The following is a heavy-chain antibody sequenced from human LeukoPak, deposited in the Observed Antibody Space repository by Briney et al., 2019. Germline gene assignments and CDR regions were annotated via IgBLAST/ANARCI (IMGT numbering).Heavy chain of an antibody. V-gene: IGHV3-7*03. Sequence: GRSLRLSCAASGFTFSSYWMNWARQSPGKGLEWVASINHNGNVNYYVDSVKGRFTISRDNAKDSLYLQMSNLRAEDTAVYFCARGGGLDVWGQGATVTVSS. CDR2: INHNGNVN. CDR3: ARGGGLDV. J-gene: IGHJ6*02. D-gene: IGHD3-16*01. CDR1: GFTFSSYW.